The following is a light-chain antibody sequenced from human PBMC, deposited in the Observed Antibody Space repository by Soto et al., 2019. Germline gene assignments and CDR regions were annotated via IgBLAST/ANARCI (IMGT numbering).Light chain of an antibody. J-gene: IGKJ4*01. V-gene: IGKV3D-15*01. CDR2: AAT. CDR1: QSVHSN. Sequence: EIVLTQSPATLSVSPGERVTLSCRASQSVHSNLAWYQQKPGQAPRLLIYAATTRATGIPARFSGGGSGRDFSLTISSLQSEDSAVYYCQQYKHWRPNLSFGGGTKVEIK. CDR3: QQYKHWRPNLS.